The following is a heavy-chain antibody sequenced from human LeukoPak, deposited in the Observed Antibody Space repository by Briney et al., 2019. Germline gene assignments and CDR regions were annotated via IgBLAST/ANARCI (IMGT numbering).Heavy chain of an antibody. J-gene: IGHJ4*02. CDR1: GDTLTELS. D-gene: IGHD2-21*02. CDR3: ARDVKGGGADWAFAQTYYFDY. Sequence: ASVKVSCKVSGDTLTELSMHWVRQAPGKGLEWMGWISAYNGNTNYARKLQGRVTMTTDTSTSTAYMELRSLRSDDTAVYYCARDVKGGGADWAFAQTYYFDYWGQGTLVTVSS. V-gene: IGHV1-18*01. CDR2: ISAYNGNT.